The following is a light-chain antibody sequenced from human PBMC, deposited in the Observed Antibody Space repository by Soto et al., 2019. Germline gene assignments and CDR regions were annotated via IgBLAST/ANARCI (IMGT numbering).Light chain of an antibody. V-gene: IGLV2-14*01. Sequence: QSALTQSASVSGSPGQSITISCTGTSSDVGGYNYVSWYQQHPGKAPKLIIYEVSNRPSGVSNRFSGSKSGNTASLTISELQAEDEADYSCSSYTSTNYWVFGGGTKLTVL. CDR3: SSYTSTNYWV. CDR1: SSDVGGYNY. J-gene: IGLJ3*02. CDR2: EVS.